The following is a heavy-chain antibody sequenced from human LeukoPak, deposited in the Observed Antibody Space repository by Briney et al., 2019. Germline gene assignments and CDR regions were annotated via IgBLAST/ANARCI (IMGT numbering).Heavy chain of an antibody. J-gene: IGHJ4*02. D-gene: IGHD3-22*01. V-gene: IGHV3-15*01. CDR3: TTDYYDTSGYSSYY. CDR2: IKSKTDGGTT. Sequence: PGGSLRLSCAVSGFTFSKAWMSWVRQAPGKGLEWVGRIKSKTDGGTTDYAGPVKGRFTISRDDSKNTLYLQMSSLETEDTAVYYCTTDYYDTSGYSSYYWGQGTLVTVSS. CDR1: GFTFSKAW.